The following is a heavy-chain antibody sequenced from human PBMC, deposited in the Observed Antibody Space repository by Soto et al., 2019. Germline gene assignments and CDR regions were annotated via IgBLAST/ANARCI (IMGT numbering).Heavy chain of an antibody. CDR2: IRGSGDST. V-gene: IGHV3-23*01. CDR1: GFTFSSYA. J-gene: IGHJ4*02. Sequence: EVQLLESGGGLVQPGGSLRLSCAASGFTFSSYAMRWVRQAPGKGLEWVSAIRGSGDSTYYADSVKGRFTVSRNNSKNTLYLQMNSLRAEDTAVYYCAIRGSGSYYAYWSQRTLVPISS. D-gene: IGHD1-26*01. CDR3: AIRGSGSYYAY.